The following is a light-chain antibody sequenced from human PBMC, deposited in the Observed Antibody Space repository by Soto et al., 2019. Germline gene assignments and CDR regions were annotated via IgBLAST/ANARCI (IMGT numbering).Light chain of an antibody. Sequence: QSVLTQPPSVSAAPGQTVTISCSGSSSNIANNYVSWYQQLPGTAPKLLIYENNKRPSGIPDRFSGSKSGTSATLGITGLQTGDEADYYCGTWDSNVGLVFGGGTQLTVL. CDR1: SSNIANNY. CDR2: ENN. CDR3: GTWDSNVGLV. J-gene: IGLJ2*01. V-gene: IGLV1-51*02.